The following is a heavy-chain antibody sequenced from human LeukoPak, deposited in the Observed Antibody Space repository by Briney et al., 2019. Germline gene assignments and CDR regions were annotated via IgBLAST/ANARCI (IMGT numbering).Heavy chain of an antibody. CDR3: ARSGHCGGGSCYATGLVDY. V-gene: IGHV4-59*08. J-gene: IGHJ4*02. D-gene: IGHD2-15*01. Sequence: PSETLSLTCTVSGASISSYYWNWIRQPPGKGLEWIGYIYYSGRTNYNPSLKSPVTISVDTSKNQFSLKLSSVTAADTAVYYCARSGHCGGGSCYATGLVDYWGQGTLVTVSS. CDR1: GASISSYY. CDR2: IYYSGRT.